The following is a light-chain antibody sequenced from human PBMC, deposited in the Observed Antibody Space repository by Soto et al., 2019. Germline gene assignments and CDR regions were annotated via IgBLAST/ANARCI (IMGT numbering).Light chain of an antibody. J-gene: IGKJ4*01. CDR3: QQYDKRPVT. CDR1: QDISNF. Sequence: DIQMTQSPSSLSASVGDRVTITCQASQDISNFLNWYHQTTGKAPRLLIYDGSSLQLGGASRFSGSGSGTAFSLTINSLLPEDIVTFYCQQYDKRPVTFGGGTKVEIK. CDR2: DGS. V-gene: IGKV1-33*01.